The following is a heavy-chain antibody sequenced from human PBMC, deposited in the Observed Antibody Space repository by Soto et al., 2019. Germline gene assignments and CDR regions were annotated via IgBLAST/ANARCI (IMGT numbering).Heavy chain of an antibody. V-gene: IGHV3-33*01. J-gene: IGHJ4*02. CDR3: AREGRHIVVVTAGFDY. Sequence: QVQLVESGGGVVQPGRSLRLSCAASGFTFSSYGMHWVRQAPGKGLEWVAVIWYDGSNKYYADSVKGRFTISRDNSKNTMYLQMNSLRAEDTAVYYCAREGRHIVVVTAGFDYWGQGTLVTVSS. CDR2: IWYDGSNK. D-gene: IGHD2-21*02. CDR1: GFTFSSYG.